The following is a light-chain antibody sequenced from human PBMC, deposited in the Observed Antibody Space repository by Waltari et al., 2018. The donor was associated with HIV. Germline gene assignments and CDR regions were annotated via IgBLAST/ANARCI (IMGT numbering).Light chain of an antibody. Sequence: IVLTQSPDSLAVCLGERATINFKSSHSVSYGSNNKTYLAWDQQQPGQPPKLLISWASTRESGVPDRFSGSGSGTEFSLTIGGLQAEDVAVYFCQQYDTIPRTFGQGTKVEIK. V-gene: IGKV4-1*01. CDR1: HSVSYGSNNKTY. J-gene: IGKJ1*01. CDR2: WAS. CDR3: QQYDTIPRT.